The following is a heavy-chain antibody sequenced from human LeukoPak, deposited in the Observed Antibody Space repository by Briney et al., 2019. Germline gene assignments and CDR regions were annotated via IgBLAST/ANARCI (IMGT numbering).Heavy chain of an antibody. J-gene: IGHJ5*02. Sequence: PSETLSLTCTVSGGSISSSSYYWGWIRQPPGKGLEWIGSIYYSGSTYYNPSLKSRVTISVDTSKNQFSLKLSSVTAADTAVYYCGRGNYDFWSGFNWFDTWGQGTLVTVSS. CDR3: GRGNYDFWSGFNWFDT. CDR1: GGSISSSSYY. CDR2: IYYSGST. V-gene: IGHV4-39*07. D-gene: IGHD3-3*01.